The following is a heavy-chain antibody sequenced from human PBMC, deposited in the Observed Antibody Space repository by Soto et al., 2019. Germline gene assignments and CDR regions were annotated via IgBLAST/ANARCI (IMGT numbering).Heavy chain of an antibody. J-gene: IGHJ4*02. CDR1: GYSFISYW. D-gene: IGHD5-18*01. Sequence: PGESLKISCKGSGYSFISYWIGWVRQMPGRGLEWMGIIYPGDSDTRYSPSFQGQVTISADKSVSTAYLQWSSLKASDTAMYYCVRLGYSYGFNGVGYFDYWGQGTLVTVSS. CDR3: VRLGYSYGFNGVGYFDY. V-gene: IGHV5-51*01. CDR2: IYPGDSDT.